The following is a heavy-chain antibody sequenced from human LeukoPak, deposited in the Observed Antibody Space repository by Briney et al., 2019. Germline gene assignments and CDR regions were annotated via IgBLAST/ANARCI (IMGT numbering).Heavy chain of an antibody. CDR2: IYTSEST. J-gene: IGHJ4*02. CDR1: GASISSYF. Sequence: SETLSLTCTVSGASISSYFWSWIRQPAGKGLEWIGRIYTSESTKYNPSLKSRVTMSVDTSKNQFSLKLSSVTAADTAVYYCARAAVGTGNFDSWGQGTLVTVSS. D-gene: IGHD6-13*01. CDR3: ARAAVGTGNFDS. V-gene: IGHV4-4*07.